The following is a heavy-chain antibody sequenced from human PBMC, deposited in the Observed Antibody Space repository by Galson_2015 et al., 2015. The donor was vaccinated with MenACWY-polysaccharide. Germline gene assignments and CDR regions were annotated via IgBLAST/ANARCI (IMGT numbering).Heavy chain of an antibody. CDR3: VKALYSGNPYRAFDI. V-gene: IGHV3-23*01. J-gene: IGHJ3*02. D-gene: IGHD1-26*01. Sequence: SLRLSCAASGFTFKNYVMGWVRQAPGKGLEWVSTISDGGGGTTFYADSVKGRFIISRDDSRNTLFLQMNSLRAEDTAVYGCVKALYSGNPYRAFDIWGQGTMVTVSS. CDR2: ISDGGGGTT. CDR1: GFTFKNYV.